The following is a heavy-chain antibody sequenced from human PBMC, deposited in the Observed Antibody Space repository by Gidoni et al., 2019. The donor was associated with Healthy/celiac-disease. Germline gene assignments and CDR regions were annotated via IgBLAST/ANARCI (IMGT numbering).Heavy chain of an antibody. CDR2: IYYSGST. Sequence: QVQLQESGPGLVKPSQTLSLTCTVSGGSISSYYWSWIRQPPGKGLEWIGYIYYSGSTNYNPSLKSRVTISVDTSKNQFSLKLSSVTAADTAVYYCARGQEWLQRYSWFDPWGQGTLVTVSS. CDR1: GGSISSYY. V-gene: IGHV4-59*01. J-gene: IGHJ5*02. CDR3: ARGQEWLQRYSWFDP. D-gene: IGHD3-3*01.